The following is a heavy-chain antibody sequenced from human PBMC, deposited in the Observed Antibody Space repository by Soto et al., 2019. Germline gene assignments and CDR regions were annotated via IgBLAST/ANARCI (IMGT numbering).Heavy chain of an antibody. CDR2: IIPIFGTA. D-gene: IGHD3-10*01. CDR3: AGGFGRLYYYYGMDV. V-gene: IGHV1-69*13. J-gene: IGHJ6*02. CDR1: GGTFSSYA. Sequence: SVKVSCKAAGGTFSSYAISWVRQAPGQGLEWMGGIIPIFGTANYAQKFQGRVTITADESTSTAYMELSSLRSEDTAVYYCAGGFGRLYYYYGMDVWGQGTTGIVSS.